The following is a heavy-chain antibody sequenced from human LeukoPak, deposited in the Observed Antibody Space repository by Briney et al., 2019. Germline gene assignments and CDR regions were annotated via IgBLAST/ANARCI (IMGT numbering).Heavy chain of an antibody. CDR2: IYHSGST. J-gene: IGHJ4*02. CDR3: ARGVAAAGQYYFDY. Sequence: GSLRLSCAASGFTFSDYYMSWIRQPPGKGLEWIGTIYHSGSTYYNPSLKSRVTISVDTSKNQLSLKLSSVTAADTAVYYCARGVAAAGQYYFDYWGQGTLVTVSS. CDR1: GFTFSDYY. V-gene: IGHV4-38-2*01. D-gene: IGHD6-13*01.